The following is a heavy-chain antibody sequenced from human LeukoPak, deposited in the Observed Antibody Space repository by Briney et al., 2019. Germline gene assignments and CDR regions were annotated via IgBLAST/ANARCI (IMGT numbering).Heavy chain of an antibody. D-gene: IGHD5-12*01. CDR1: GFTFSNYA. Sequence: GGSLRLSCAASGFTFSNYAMTWVRQAPGKGLGWVANIKQDGSEQYYVGSVKGRFTISRDNTKNSLFLQMNSLRAEDTAVYYCAREGGYGGVFGYWGQGTLVTVSS. J-gene: IGHJ4*02. V-gene: IGHV3-7*05. CDR3: AREGGYGGVFGY. CDR2: IKQDGSEQ.